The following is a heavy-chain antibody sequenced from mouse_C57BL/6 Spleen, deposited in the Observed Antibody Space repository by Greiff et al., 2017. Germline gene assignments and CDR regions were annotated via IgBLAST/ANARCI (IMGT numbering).Heavy chain of an antibody. J-gene: IGHJ2*01. Sequence: QVHVKQPGAELVKPGASVKLSCKASGYTFTSYWMHWVKQRPGRGLEWIGRIDPNSGGTKYNEKFKSKATLTVDKPSSTAYMQLSSLTSEDSAVYYCASLYYGSSYGALDYWGQGTTLTVSS. V-gene: IGHV1-72*01. CDR3: ASLYYGSSYGALDY. D-gene: IGHD1-1*01. CDR2: IDPNSGGT. CDR1: GYTFTSYW.